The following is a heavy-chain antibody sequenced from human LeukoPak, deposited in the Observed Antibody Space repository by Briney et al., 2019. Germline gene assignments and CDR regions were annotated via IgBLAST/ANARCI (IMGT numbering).Heavy chain of an antibody. CDR1: GFTFSDHF. J-gene: IGHJ3*01. V-gene: IGHV3-72*01. CDR2: TRNKAQNYVR. Sequence: GGSPRLSCAASGFTFSDHFMDWVRQAPWKGLEWVARTRNKAQNYVREYAASVKGRFTISRDDSRNFLSLQMNNLKSDDTAVYYCARLLVAGPFQSNYDGLDLWGQGTLATVSS. D-gene: IGHD2-8*02. CDR3: ARLLVAGPFQSNYDGLDL.